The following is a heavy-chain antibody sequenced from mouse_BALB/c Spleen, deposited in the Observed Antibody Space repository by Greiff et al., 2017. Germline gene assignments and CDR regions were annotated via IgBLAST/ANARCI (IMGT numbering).Heavy chain of an antibody. CDR1: GFSLSTSGMG. D-gene: IGHD1-1*01. J-gene: IGHJ3*01. Sequence: QVTLKVSGPGILQPSQTLSLTCSFSGFSLSTSGMGVSWIRQPSGKGLEWLAHIYWDDDKRYNPSLKSRLTISKDTSRNQVFLKITSVDTADTATYDCARRGYYGSSTFAYWGQGTLVTVSA. CDR2: IYWDDDK. V-gene: IGHV8-12*01. CDR3: ARRGYYGSSTFAY.